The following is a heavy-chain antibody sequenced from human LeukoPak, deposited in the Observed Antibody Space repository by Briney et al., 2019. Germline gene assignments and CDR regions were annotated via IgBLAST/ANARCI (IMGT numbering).Heavy chain of an antibody. CDR3: ARVGLGTRPVGMDD. D-gene: IGHD1-26*01. CDR2: IYSGGST. J-gene: IGHJ6*02. Sequence: GGSLRLSCAASGFTVSSNYMSWVRQAPGKGLEWVSVIYSGGSTYYADSVKGRFTISRDNSKNTLYLQMNSLRAEDTAVYYCARVGLGTRPVGMDDWGQGTTVTVSS. CDR1: GFTVSSNY. V-gene: IGHV3-53*01.